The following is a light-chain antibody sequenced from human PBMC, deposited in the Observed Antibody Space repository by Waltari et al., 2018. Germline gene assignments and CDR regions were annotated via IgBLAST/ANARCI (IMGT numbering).Light chain of an antibody. CDR1: QSVDNN. J-gene: IGKJ1*01. CDR2: GAS. CDR3: QQYNNWPWT. Sequence: LMTQSPATLSVSPGERATLSCRASQSVDNNLAWYQQKNGQAPRLLIYGASTRATGGPASLSGSASGTEFTLTISNLQSADFAVYFCQQYNNWPWTFGQGTRVEI. V-gene: IGKV3-15*01.